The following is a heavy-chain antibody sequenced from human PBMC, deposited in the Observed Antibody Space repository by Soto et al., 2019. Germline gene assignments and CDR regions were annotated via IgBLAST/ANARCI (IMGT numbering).Heavy chain of an antibody. CDR3: ARQEETVTTPDGHIYYYYYYMDV. J-gene: IGHJ6*03. CDR1: GGSISSGDYY. V-gene: IGHV4-61*08. Sequence: PSETLSLTCTVSGGSISSGDYYWSWIRQPPGKGLEWIGSIYYSGSTNYNPSLKSRVTISVDTSKNQFSLKLSSVTAADTAVYYCARQEETVTTPDGHIYYYYYYMDVWGKGTTVTVSS. D-gene: IGHD4-4*01. CDR2: IYYSGST.